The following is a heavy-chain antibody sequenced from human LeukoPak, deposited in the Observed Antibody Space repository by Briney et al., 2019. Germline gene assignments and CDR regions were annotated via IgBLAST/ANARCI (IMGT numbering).Heavy chain of an antibody. V-gene: IGHV3-49*03. J-gene: IGHJ4*02. Sequence: GGSLRLSCTASGFTFGDYAMSWFRQAPGKGLEGVGFIRSKAYGGTTEYAASVKGRFTISRDDSKSIAYLQMNSLKTEDTAVYYCTRLISSSWPIDYWGQGTLVTVSS. CDR3: TRLISSSWPIDY. D-gene: IGHD6-13*01. CDR2: IRSKAYGGTT. CDR1: GFTFGDYA.